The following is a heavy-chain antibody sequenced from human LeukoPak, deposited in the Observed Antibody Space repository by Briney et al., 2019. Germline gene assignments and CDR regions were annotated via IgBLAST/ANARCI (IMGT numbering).Heavy chain of an antibody. J-gene: IGHJ3*02. CDR3: ARQVRSSGWYRYAFDI. CDR2: IYYSGGT. V-gene: IGHV4-59*08. Sequence: SETLSLTCTVSGGSISSYYWSWIRPPPGKGLWWIGYIYYSGGTNYNPSLKSRVTISVATSKNKFSLNLSSVTAAGTALYYRARQVRSSGWYRYAFDIWGQGTMVTVSS. D-gene: IGHD6-13*01. CDR1: GGSISSYY.